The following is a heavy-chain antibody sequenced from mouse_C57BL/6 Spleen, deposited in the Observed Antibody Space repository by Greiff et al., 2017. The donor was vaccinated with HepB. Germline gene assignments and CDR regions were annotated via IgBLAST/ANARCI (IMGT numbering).Heavy chain of an antibody. V-gene: IGHV2-6*02. CDR3: ARNYYGSSYDAMDY. D-gene: IGHD1-1*01. Sequence: VMLVESGPGLVAPSQSLSITCTVSGFSLTSYGVHWVRQPPGKGLEWLVVIWSDGSTTYNSALKSRLSISKDNSKSQVFLKMNSLQTDDTAMYYCARNYYGSSYDAMDYWGQGTSVTVSS. CDR1: GFSLTSYG. CDR2: IWSDGST. J-gene: IGHJ4*01.